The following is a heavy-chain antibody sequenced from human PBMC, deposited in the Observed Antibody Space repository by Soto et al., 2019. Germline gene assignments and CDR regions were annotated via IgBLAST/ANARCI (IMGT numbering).Heavy chain of an antibody. CDR3: ARDRSDSSSWLWFDP. CDR1: GGSISSGGYS. V-gene: IGHV4-30-2*01. D-gene: IGHD6-13*01. J-gene: IGHJ5*02. CDR2: IYHSGST. Sequence: QLQLQESGSGLVKPSQTLSLTCAVSGGSISSGGYSWSWIRQPPGKGLEWIGYIYHSGSTYYNPSLKSRVTISVDRSKNQFSLKLSSVTAADTAVYYCARDRSDSSSWLWFDPWGQGTLVTVSS.